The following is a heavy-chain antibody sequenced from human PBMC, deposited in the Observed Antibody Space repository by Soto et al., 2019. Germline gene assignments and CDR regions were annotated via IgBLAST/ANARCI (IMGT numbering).Heavy chain of an antibody. D-gene: IGHD1-7*01. CDR2: ISRDGSNT. CDR3: AKEIFTATTTYGFDQ. J-gene: IGHJ4*02. Sequence: GGSLRLSCAASGFTFSRYGMHWVRQAPGKGLEWVALISRDGSNTYYAGSVKGRFTISRDNAKSTLYLQMNSLRPEDTAVYFCAKEIFTATTTYGFDQWGQGTLVTVSS. CDR1: GFTFSRYG. V-gene: IGHV3-30*18.